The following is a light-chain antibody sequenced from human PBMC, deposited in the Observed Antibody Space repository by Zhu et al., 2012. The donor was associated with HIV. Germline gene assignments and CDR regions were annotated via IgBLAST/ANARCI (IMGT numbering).Light chain of an antibody. CDR3: QQYNSYPWT. Sequence: DIQMTQSPSTLSASIGDSVTITCRASQTISPYLAWYQQKPGKSPSLLVYRASIVDTGVPSRFRGGGSGTEFTLTISGLQPDDLATYYCQQYNSYPWTFGQGTKVDI. CDR1: QTISPY. CDR2: RAS. J-gene: IGKJ1*01. V-gene: IGKV1-5*03.